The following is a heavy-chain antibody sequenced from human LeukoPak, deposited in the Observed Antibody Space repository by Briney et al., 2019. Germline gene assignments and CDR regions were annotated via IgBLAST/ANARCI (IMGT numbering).Heavy chain of an antibody. Sequence: PGGSLRLSCAASGFTFSSYGMHWVRQAPGKGLEWVAVISYDGSNKYYADSVKGRFTISRDSSKNTLYLQMNSLRAEDTAVYYCAKESSSSWYDYYGMDVWGKGTTVTVSS. CDR2: ISYDGSNK. CDR3: AKESSSSWYDYYGMDV. J-gene: IGHJ6*04. V-gene: IGHV3-30*18. D-gene: IGHD6-13*01. CDR1: GFTFSSYG.